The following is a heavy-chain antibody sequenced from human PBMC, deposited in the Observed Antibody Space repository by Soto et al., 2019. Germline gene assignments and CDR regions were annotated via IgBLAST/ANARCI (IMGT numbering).Heavy chain of an antibody. J-gene: IGHJ4*02. CDR1: GYTFTNYG. CDR3: ARGPDPTYSDH. V-gene: IGHV1-18*01. Sequence: QVQLVQSGAEVRKPGASVKVSCKTSGYTFTNYGINWVRQAPGQGLEWMGWINGYNGKTNYAQRVQGSVTLTTDTSTTTAYMELRSLRSDDTAIYYCARGPDPTYSDHWGQGTLVTVSS. CDR2: INGYNGKT.